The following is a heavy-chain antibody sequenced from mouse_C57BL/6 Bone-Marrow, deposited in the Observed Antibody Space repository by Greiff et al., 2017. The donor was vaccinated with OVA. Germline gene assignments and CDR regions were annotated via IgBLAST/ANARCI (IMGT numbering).Heavy chain of an antibody. V-gene: IGHV1-26*01. J-gene: IGHJ1*03. CDR2: INPNNGGT. CDR1: GYTFTDYY. CDR3: ARKGCYYGSSHYWYFDV. D-gene: IGHD1-1*01. Sequence: EVQLQQSGPELVKPGASVKISCKASGYTFTDYYMNWVKQSHGKSLEWIGDINPNNGGTSYNQKFKGKATLTVDKSSSTAYMELRSLTSEDSAVYYCARKGCYYGSSHYWYFDVWGTGTTVTVSS.